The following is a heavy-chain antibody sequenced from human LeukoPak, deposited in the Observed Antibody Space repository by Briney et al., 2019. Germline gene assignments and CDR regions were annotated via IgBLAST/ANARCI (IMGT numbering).Heavy chain of an antibody. V-gene: IGHV4-59*01. D-gene: IGHD4-23*01. Sequence: ASETLSLTCTVSGASISSYYWSWIRQPPGKGLEWLGYIHNSGNTNYNPSVKSRVSMSVDTSRNQFSLKLSSVTAADTAVYYCARDRWPDFWGQGTLVTVSS. CDR1: GASISSYY. J-gene: IGHJ4*02. CDR2: IHNSGNT. CDR3: ARDRWPDF.